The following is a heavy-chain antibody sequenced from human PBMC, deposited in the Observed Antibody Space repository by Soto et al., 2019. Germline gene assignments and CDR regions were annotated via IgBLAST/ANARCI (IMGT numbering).Heavy chain of an antibody. D-gene: IGHD3-3*01. J-gene: IGHJ6*02. CDR2: IWYDGSNK. CDR1: GFTFSSYG. V-gene: IGHV3-33*01. Sequence: PGGSLRLSCAASGFTFSSYGMHWVRQAPGKGLEWVAVIWYDGSNKYYADSVKGRFTISRDNSKNTLYLQMNSLRAEDTAVYYCARADYDFWSGYPPSFCVLDVWGQGTTVTVSS. CDR3: ARADYDFWSGYPPSFCVLDV.